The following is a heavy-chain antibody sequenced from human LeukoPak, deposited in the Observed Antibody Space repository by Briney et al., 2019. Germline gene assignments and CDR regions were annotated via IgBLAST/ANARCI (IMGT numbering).Heavy chain of an antibody. Sequence: PGGSLRLSCAASGFTFDDYAMHWVRQAPGKGLEWVSGISWNSGSIGYADSVKGRFTISRDNAKNSLYLQMNSLRAEDTALYYCAKDFYGSGSYSLPDYWGQGTLVTVSS. J-gene: IGHJ4*02. CDR2: ISWNSGSI. CDR1: GFTFDDYA. V-gene: IGHV3-9*01. D-gene: IGHD3-10*01. CDR3: AKDFYGSGSYSLPDY.